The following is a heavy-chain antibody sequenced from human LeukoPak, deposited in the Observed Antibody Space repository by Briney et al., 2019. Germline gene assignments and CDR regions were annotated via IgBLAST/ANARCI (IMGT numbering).Heavy chain of an antibody. V-gene: IGHV3-53*01. CDR3: ARSFPSGRPSYFDY. Sequence: GGSLSLSCAASGFTFSSNYMSWVRQAPGKGLEWVSVIYSGGSTYYADSVKGRFTISRDNSKNTLYLQMNSLRAEDTAVYYCARSFPSGRPSYFDYWGQGTLVTVSS. J-gene: IGHJ4*02. CDR2: IYSGGST. D-gene: IGHD6-25*01. CDR1: GFTFSSNY.